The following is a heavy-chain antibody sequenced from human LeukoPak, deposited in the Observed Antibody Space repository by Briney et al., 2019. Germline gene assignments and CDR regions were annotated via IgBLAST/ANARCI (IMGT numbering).Heavy chain of an antibody. Sequence: ASVKVSCKASGYTFTSYYMHWVRQAPGQGLEWMGIINPSGGSTSYAQKFQGRVTMTRDTSTSTVYMELSSLRSEDTAVYYCARAGYCSSTSCYTVAAAGAYYCYYMDVWGKGTTVTVSS. J-gene: IGHJ6*03. V-gene: IGHV1-46*01. CDR2: INPSGGST. CDR1: GYTFTSYY. CDR3: ARAGYCSSTSCYTVAAAGAYYCYYMDV. D-gene: IGHD2-2*02.